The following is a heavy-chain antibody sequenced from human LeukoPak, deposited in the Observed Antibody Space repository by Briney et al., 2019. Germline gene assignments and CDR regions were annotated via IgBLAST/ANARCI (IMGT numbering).Heavy chain of an antibody. CDR2: INQSGST. V-gene: IGHV4-34*01. D-gene: IGHD3-10*01. J-gene: IGHJ3*02. CDR3: ARGLSGDDAFDI. CDR1: GGSFSGYY. Sequence: SETLSLTCAVYGGSFSGYYWSWIRQPPGKGLEWIGEINQSGSTNYNPSLKSRVTISVDTSKNQFSLKLSSVTAADTAAYYCARGLSGDDAFDIWGQGTMVTVSS.